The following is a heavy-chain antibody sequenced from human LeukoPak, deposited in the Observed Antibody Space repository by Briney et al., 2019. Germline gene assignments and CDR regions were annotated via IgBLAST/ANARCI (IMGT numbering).Heavy chain of an antibody. CDR2: IYYTGST. Sequence: PSETLSLTCTVSGGSISSYYWSWIRQPPGKGLEWIGYIYYTGSTNYNPSLKSRVTISVDTSKNQFSLKLSSVTAADAAVYYCATLTGYSSESWFDPWGQGILVTVSS. J-gene: IGHJ5*02. CDR1: GGSISSYY. D-gene: IGHD3-9*01. V-gene: IGHV4-59*01. CDR3: ATLTGYSSESWFDP.